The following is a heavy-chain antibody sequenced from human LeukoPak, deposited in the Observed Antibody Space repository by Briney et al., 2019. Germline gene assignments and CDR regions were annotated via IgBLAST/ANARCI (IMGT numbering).Heavy chain of an antibody. CDR1: GFTFSTYA. J-gene: IGHJ6*02. Sequence: GGSLRLSCAASGFTFSTYAMNWVRQAPGKGLEWVSYITNNGSTIYYADSVKGRFTISRDKAENSLYLQMNSLRAEDTAIFYCARDQWLAYYYHGMDVWGQGTTVTVSS. V-gene: IGHV3-48*03. CDR2: ITNNGSTI. D-gene: IGHD6-19*01. CDR3: ARDQWLAYYYHGMDV.